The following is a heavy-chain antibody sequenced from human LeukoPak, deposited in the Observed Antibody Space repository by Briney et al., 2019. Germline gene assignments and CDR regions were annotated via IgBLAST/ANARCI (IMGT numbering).Heavy chain of an antibody. CDR3: ARDYFYCGGDCFVDY. J-gene: IGHJ4*02. CDR2: IYSGGST. Sequence: RQAPGKXLEWVSVIYSGGSTYYADSVKGRFTISRDNSKNTLYLQMNSLRAEDTAVYYCARDYFYCGGDCFVDYWGQGTLVTVSS. V-gene: IGHV3-53*05. D-gene: IGHD2-21*02.